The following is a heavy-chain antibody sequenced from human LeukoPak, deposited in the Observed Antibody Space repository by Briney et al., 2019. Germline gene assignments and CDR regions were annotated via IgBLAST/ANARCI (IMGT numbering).Heavy chain of an antibody. CDR3: ARGGGYSGSYYNYFDY. J-gene: IGHJ4*02. Sequence: PSETLSLTCAVYGGSFSGYYWSWIRQPPGKGLEWIGEINHSGGTNYNPSLKSRVTISVDTSKNQFSLKLSSVTAADTAVYYCARGGGYSGSYYNYFDYWGQGTLVTVSS. CDR2: INHSGGT. D-gene: IGHD1-26*01. V-gene: IGHV4-34*01. CDR1: GGSFSGYY.